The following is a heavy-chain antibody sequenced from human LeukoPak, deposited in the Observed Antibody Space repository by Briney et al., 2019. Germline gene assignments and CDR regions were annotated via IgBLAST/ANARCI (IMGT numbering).Heavy chain of an antibody. J-gene: IGHJ4*02. CDR3: TKGLWAGVSAARD. V-gene: IGHV3-48*01. Sequence: GGSLRLSCAASGFTFSSYSVNWVRQAPGKGLEWVSYISSGSSDIYYADSVKGRFTISRDNAKNSLYLQMNSLRAEDTAVYYCTKGLWAGVSAARDWGQGTLVTVSS. CDR1: GFTFSSYS. CDR2: ISSGSSDI. D-gene: IGHD3-10*01.